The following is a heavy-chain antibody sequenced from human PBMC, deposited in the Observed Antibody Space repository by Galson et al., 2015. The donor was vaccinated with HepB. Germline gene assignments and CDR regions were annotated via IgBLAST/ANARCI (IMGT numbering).Heavy chain of an antibody. Sequence: SVKVSCKASGGTFSSYAISWVRQAPGQGLEWMGGIIPIFGTANYAQKFQGRVTITADKSTSTAYMELSSLRSEDTAVYYCARYQLPRSYYGMDVWGQGTTVTVSS. V-gene: IGHV1-69*06. D-gene: IGHD2-2*01. CDR3: ARYQLPRSYYGMDV. J-gene: IGHJ6*02. CDR2: IIPIFGTA. CDR1: GGTFSSYA.